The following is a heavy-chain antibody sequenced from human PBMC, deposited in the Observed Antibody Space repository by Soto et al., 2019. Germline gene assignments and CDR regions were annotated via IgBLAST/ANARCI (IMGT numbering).Heavy chain of an antibody. CDR1: GGSFSTYA. CDR2: IIPLFGIA. J-gene: IGHJ4*02. V-gene: IGHV1-69*13. Sequence: SVKVSCKASGGSFSTYAINWLRQAPGQGLEWMGGIIPLFGIAKSAQKFQGRVTITADESTGTAYMELSRLRSEDTAVFYCAGSRDYDYVWGSYHFDFWGQGALVTVSS. CDR3: AGSRDYDYVWGSYHFDF. D-gene: IGHD3-16*02.